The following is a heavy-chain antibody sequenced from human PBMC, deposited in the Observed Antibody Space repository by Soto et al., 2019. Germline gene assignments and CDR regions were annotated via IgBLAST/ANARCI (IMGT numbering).Heavy chain of an antibody. CDR2: IWYDGSNK. V-gene: IGHV3-33*01. Sequence: PGGSLRLSCASSGFTFSSYGMHWVRQAPGKGLEWVAVIWYDGSNKYYADSVKGRFAISRDNSKNTLYLQMNSLRAEDTAVYYCARENGYYYGSGSYSHDAFDIWGQGTMVTVSS. CDR3: ARENGYYYGSGSYSHDAFDI. D-gene: IGHD3-10*01. J-gene: IGHJ3*02. CDR1: GFTFSSYG.